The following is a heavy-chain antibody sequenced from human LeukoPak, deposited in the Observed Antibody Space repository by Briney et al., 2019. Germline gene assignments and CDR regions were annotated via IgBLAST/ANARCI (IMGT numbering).Heavy chain of an antibody. D-gene: IGHD5-24*01. CDR1: GGSISNYY. V-gene: IGHV4-59*08. J-gene: IGHJ4*02. Sequence: PSETLSLTCSVSGGSISNYYWSWIRQPPGKALEWIGYIYNSGSTNYNPSLKSRLTISVDTSKNQFSLKLNSVTAADTAVYYCARHGGGYSFDYWGQGTLVTVSS. CDR3: ARHGGGYSFDY. CDR2: IYNSGST.